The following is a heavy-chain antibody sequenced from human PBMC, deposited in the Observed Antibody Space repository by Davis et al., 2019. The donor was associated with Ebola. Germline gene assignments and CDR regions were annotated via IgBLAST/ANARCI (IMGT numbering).Heavy chain of an antibody. CDR1: GFTFSSYD. Sequence: GESLKISCEASGFTFSSYDMNWVRQAPGKGLEWVAVISYDGSNKYYADSVKGRFTISRDNSKNTLYLQMNSLRTDDTAVYYCARGSVRFLEWLSQNAFDIWGQGTMVTVSS. CDR3: ARGSVRFLEWLSQNAFDI. CDR2: ISYDGSNK. D-gene: IGHD3-3*01. V-gene: IGHV3-30-3*01. J-gene: IGHJ3*02.